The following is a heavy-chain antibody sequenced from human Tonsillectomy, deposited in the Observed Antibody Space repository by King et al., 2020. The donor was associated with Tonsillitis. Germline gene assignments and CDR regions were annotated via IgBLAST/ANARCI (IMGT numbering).Heavy chain of an antibody. D-gene: IGHD3-3*01. J-gene: IGHJ4*02. Sequence: VQLQESGPGLVKPSQTLSLTCTVSGGSISSYYWSWIRQPPGKGLEFLGYIHNSGSTNYNPSLKSRVTISLDTSKNQFSLELTSVTAADTATYYCATYDFWSGHNKFDYWGQGTLVAVSS. CDR2: IHNSGST. CDR1: GGSISSYY. CDR3: ATYDFWSGHNKFDY. V-gene: IGHV4-59*01.